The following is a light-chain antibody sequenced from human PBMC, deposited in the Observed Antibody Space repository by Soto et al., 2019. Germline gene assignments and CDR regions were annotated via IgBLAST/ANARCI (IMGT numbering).Light chain of an antibody. J-gene: IGLJ2*01. CDR1: SSDVGSYNL. Sequence: QSALTQPASVSGSPGQSITISCTGTSSDVGSYNLVSWYQQHPGKAPKLMIYEGSKRPSGVSNRFCGSKSGNTASLTISGLQAEDEADYYCCSYAGSSTFHVVFGVGTKLTVI. CDR3: CSYAGSSTFHVV. CDR2: EGS. V-gene: IGLV2-23*03.